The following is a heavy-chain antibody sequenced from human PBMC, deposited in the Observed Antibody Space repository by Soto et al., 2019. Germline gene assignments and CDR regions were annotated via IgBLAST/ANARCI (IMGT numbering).Heavy chain of an antibody. CDR3: ARDLLTSSYGMDV. CDR1: GFTFSSYS. D-gene: IGHD3-9*01. Sequence: GGSLRLSCAAPGFTFSSYSMNWVRQAPGKGLEWVSSISSSSSYIYYADSVKGRFTISRDNAKNSLYLQMNSLRAEDTAVYYCARDLLTSSYGMDVWGQGTTVTVSS. CDR2: ISSSSSYI. V-gene: IGHV3-21*01. J-gene: IGHJ6*02.